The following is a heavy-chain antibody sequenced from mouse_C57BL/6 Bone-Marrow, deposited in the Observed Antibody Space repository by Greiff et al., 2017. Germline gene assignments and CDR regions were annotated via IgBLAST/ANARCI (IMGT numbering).Heavy chain of an antibody. CDR3: ASSYYSNYPWFAY. CDR1: GYTFTSYG. CDR2: IYPRSGNT. Sequence: QVQLKQSGAELARPGASVKLSCKASGYTFTSYGISWVKQRTGQGLEWIGEIYPRSGNTYYNEKFKGKATLTADKSSTTAYMELSSLTSEDSAVYFSASSYYSNYPWFAYWGQGTLVTVSA. J-gene: IGHJ3*01. V-gene: IGHV1-81*01. D-gene: IGHD2-5*01.